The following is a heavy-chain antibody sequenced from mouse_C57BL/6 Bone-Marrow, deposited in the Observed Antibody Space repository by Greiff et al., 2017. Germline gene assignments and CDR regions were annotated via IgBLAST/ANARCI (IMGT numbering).Heavy chain of an antibody. D-gene: IGHD4-1*01. CDR3: ARPANWAWFAY. V-gene: IGHV1-64*01. Sequence: QVLLQQPGAELVKPGASVKLSCKASGYTFTSYWMHWVKQRPGQGLEWIGMIHPNSGSTNYNEKCKSKATLTVDKSSSTAYMQLSSLTSEDSAVYYCARPANWAWFAYWGQGTLVTVSA. CDR1: GYTFTSYW. CDR2: IHPNSGST. J-gene: IGHJ3*01.